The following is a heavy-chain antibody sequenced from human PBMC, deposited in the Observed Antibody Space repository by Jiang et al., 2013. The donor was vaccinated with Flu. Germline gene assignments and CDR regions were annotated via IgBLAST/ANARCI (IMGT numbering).Heavy chain of an antibody. CDR1: GDTFSYT. J-gene: IGHJ4*02. CDR2: IIPIFDTT. CDR3: ARDRSGYGYTFVDY. D-gene: IGHD5-18*01. V-gene: IGHV1-69*06. Sequence: GAEVKKPGSSVKVSCKASGDTFSYTINWVRQAPGQGLEWMGGIIPIFDTTNYAQTFQDRVTFTADKSASTAYMELSGLRSADTAVYYCARDRSGYGYTFVDYWGQGTLVTVSS.